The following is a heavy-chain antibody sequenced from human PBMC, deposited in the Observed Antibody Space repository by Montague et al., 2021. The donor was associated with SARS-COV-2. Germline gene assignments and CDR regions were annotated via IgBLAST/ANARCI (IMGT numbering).Heavy chain of an antibody. CDR3: ARGRSTRVRGVIFTSYYYYCYGIDV. CDR2: INHSGTS. Sequence: SETLSLTCAVYGGSFTENFWTWIRQPPGKGLEWIGEINHSGTSNYNASLRSRVTISIDTAKNQFSLRLSALAAADTAVYYCARGRSTRVRGVIFTSYYYYCYGIDVWGQGTTVTVAS. D-gene: IGHD3-10*01. V-gene: IGHV4-34*01. J-gene: IGHJ6*02. CDR1: GGSFTENF.